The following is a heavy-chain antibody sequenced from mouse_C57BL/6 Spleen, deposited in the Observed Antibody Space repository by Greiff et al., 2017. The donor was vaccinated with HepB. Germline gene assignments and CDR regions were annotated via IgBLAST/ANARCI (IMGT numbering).Heavy chain of an antibody. V-gene: IGHV1-69*01. J-gene: IGHJ3*01. D-gene: IGHD2-4*01. CDR3: ARSRRDYDYDGTWFAY. Sequence: QVQLQQPGAELVMPGASVKLSCKASGYTFTSYWMHWVKQRPGQGLEWIGEIDPSDSYTNYNQKLKGKSTLTVDKSSSTAYMQLSSLTSEDSAVYYCARSRRDYDYDGTWFAYWGQGTLVTVSA. CDR1: GYTFTSYW. CDR2: IDPSDSYT.